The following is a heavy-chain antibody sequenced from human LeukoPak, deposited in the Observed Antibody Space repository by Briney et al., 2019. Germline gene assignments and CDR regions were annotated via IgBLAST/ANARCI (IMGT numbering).Heavy chain of an antibody. CDR1: EYTFTGDY. V-gene: IGHV1-2*02. D-gene: IGHD3-22*01. CDR3: TLRGNFDIRGYYHP. CDR2: INLNSGGT. J-gene: IGHJ4*02. Sequence: ASVKVSCKTSEYTFTGDYMHWVRQAPGQGPEWMGWINLNSGGTTYAQKFQGRVTMTRDTSISTVYMELSRLRSDDTAVYYCTLRGNFDIRGYYHPWDQGTLVTVSP.